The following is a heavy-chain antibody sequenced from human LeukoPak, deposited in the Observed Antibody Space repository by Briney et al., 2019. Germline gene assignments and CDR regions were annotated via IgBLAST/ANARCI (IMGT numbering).Heavy chain of an antibody. CDR3: AREGLRPTVYKGGIQDY. CDR2: INPNSGGT. CDR1: GYTFTVYY. D-gene: IGHD5-18*01. V-gene: IGHV1-2*02. Sequence: ASVTVSCKASGYTFTVYYMHWVRQAPGQGREWMGWINPNSGGTNYAQKFQGRVTMTRDTSISTAYMELSRLRSDDTAVYYCAREGLRPTVYKGGIQDYWGQGTLVTVSS. J-gene: IGHJ4*02.